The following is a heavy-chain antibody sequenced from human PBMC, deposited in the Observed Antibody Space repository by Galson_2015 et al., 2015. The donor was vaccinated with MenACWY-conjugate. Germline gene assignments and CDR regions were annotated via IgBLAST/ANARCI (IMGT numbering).Heavy chain of an antibody. V-gene: IGHV3-23*01. CDR2: ISGSGGNT. Sequence: SLRLSCAASGFSFSRHTMTWVRQAPGKGLEWVSTISGSGGNTYYPDSVKGRFTIYRDNSKNTLFLQMNSLRAEDTAVYHCARELYYFGSLGWYLHHWGRGTRVTVSS. D-gene: IGHD3-10*01. J-gene: IGHJ1*01. CDR1: GFSFSRHT. CDR3: ARELYYFGSLGWYLHH.